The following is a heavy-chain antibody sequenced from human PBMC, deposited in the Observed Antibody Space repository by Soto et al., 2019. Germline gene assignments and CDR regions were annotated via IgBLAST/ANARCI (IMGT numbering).Heavy chain of an antibody. CDR2: IYATGTT. V-gene: IGHV4-4*07. CDR3: VRDGTKTLRDWFDP. CDR1: GASICGFY. Sequence: SETLSLTCTVSGASICGFYWSWIRKSAGKELEWIGRIYATGTTDYNPSLKSRVMMSVDTSKKQFSLKLRSVTAADTAVYYCVRDGTKTLRDWFDPWGQGISVTDSS. D-gene: IGHD1-1*01. J-gene: IGHJ5*02.